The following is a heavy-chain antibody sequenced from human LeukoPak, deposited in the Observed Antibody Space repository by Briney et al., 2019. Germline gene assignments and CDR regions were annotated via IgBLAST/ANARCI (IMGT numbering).Heavy chain of an antibody. D-gene: IGHD4-17*01. V-gene: IGHV3-48*03. CDR1: GFSFSSYE. J-gene: IGHJ4*02. CDR3: ARDDYGDSYFDY. CDR2: ISSSGSTI. Sequence: GGSLRLSCAAFGFSFSSYEMNWVRQAPGKGLEWVSYISSSGSTIYYADSVKGRFTISRDNAKNSLYLQMNSLRAEDTAVYYCARDDYGDSYFDYWGQGTLVTVPS.